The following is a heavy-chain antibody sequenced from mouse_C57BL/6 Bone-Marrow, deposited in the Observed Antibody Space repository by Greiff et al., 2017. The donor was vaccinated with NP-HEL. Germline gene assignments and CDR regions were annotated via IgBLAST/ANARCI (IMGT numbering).Heavy chain of an antibody. V-gene: IGHV1-64*01. CDR3: ARKAYYSNDDYAMDY. CDR2: IHPNSGST. J-gene: IGHJ4*01. CDR1: GYTFTSYW. D-gene: IGHD2-5*01. Sequence: QVQLQQPGAELVKPGASVKLSCKASGYTFTSYWMHWVKQRPGQGLEWIGMIHPNSGSTNYNEKFKSKATLTVDKSSSTAYMQLSSLTSEDSAVYDCARKAYYSNDDYAMDYWGQGTSVTVSS.